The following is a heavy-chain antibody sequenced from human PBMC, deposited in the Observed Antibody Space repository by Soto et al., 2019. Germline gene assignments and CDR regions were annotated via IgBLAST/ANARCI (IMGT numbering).Heavy chain of an antibody. CDR3: ARDQGGGPGSPDY. Sequence: GGSLRRCCAASGGTISSYGMHWVRQAPGKGLAWVAVIWYDGSNKYYADSVKGRFTISRDNSKNTLYLQMNSLRAEDTAVYYCARDQGGGPGSPDYWGQGTLVTVSS. J-gene: IGHJ4*02. D-gene: IGHD2-15*01. CDR2: IWYDGSNK. CDR1: GGTISSYG. V-gene: IGHV3-33*01.